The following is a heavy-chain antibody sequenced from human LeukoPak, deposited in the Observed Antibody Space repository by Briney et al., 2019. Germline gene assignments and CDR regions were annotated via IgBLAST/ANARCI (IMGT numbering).Heavy chain of an antibody. D-gene: IGHD3-10*01. CDR2: IRSKAYGGTT. V-gene: IGHV3-49*04. CDR3: TRVVTMVRGVINNDAFDI. Sequence: GGSLRLSCTASGFTFGDYAMSWVRQAPGKGLEWVGFIRSKAYGGTTEYAASVKGRFTISRDDSKSIAYLQMNSLKTEDTAVYYCTRVVTMVRGVINNDAFDIWGQGTMVTVSS. CDR1: GFTFGDYA. J-gene: IGHJ3*02.